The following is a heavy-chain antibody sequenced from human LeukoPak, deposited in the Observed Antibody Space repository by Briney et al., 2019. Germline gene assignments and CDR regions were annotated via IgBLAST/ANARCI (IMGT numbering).Heavy chain of an antibody. J-gene: IGHJ5*02. Sequence: ASVKVSCKASGYTFTSYYMHWVRQAPGQGLEWMGIINPSGGSTNYAQKFQGRVTMTRDTSTSTVYMELSSLRFEDTAVYYCARRGYDSSGYNWFDPWGQGTLVTVSS. V-gene: IGHV1-46*01. CDR2: INPSGGST. CDR1: GYTFTSYY. D-gene: IGHD3-22*01. CDR3: ARRGYDSSGYNWFDP.